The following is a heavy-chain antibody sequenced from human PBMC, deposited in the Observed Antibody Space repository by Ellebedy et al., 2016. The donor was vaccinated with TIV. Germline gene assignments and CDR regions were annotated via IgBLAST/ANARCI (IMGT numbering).Heavy chain of an antibody. CDR3: ARTISSSWYGAFDY. D-gene: IGHD6-13*01. Sequence: SETLSLTXTVSGGSITSYYWSWIRQPPGKGLEWIGYIYYSGSTNYNPSLKSRVTISVDTSKNQFSLKLSSVTAADTAVYYCARTISSSWYGAFDYWGQGTLVTVSS. J-gene: IGHJ4*02. V-gene: IGHV4-59*01. CDR1: GGSITSYY. CDR2: IYYSGST.